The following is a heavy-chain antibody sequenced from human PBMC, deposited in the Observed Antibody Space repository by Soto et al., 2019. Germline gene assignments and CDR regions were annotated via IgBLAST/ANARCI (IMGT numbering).Heavy chain of an antibody. CDR2: IYYSGST. CDR1: GGSISSYY. V-gene: IGHV4-59*01. D-gene: IGHD3-22*01. Sequence: SSEPLSLTCTVSGGSISSYYWSWIRQPPGKGLEWIGYIYYSGSTNYNPSLKSRVTISVDTSKNQFSLKLSSVTAADTAVYYCARESGRYYYDSSGYNYYYYGMDVWGQGTTVTVSS. CDR3: ARESGRYYYDSSGYNYYYYGMDV. J-gene: IGHJ6*02.